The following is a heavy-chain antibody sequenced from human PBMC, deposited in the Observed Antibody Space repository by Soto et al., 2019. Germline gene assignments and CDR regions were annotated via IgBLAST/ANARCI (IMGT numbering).Heavy chain of an antibody. CDR3: ARGAYNYGNSGHYFDY. J-gene: IGHJ4*02. Sequence: SETLSLTCTVSGDSIHTYNWSWIRQPPGKGLEWIGYVSYSGYTNYNPSLQSRVTISSDTSKNQFSLHLSSVTAADTAVYYCARGAYNYGNSGHYFDYWGQGTLVTVSS. CDR2: VSYSGYT. D-gene: IGHD5-18*01. CDR1: GDSIHTYN. V-gene: IGHV4-59*01.